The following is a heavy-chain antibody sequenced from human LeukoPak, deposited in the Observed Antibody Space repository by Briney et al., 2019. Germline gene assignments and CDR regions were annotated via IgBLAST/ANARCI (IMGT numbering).Heavy chain of an antibody. J-gene: IGHJ3*02. CDR3: ARTLTIFDAFDI. V-gene: IGHV4-59*01. Sequence: SETLSLTCTVSYSPISGYYWSWIRQPPGKGLEWIGYIYYRGSTDYNPSLKSRVTISVDTSKSQVSLQLTSVTAADTAVYYCARTLTIFDAFDIWGQGTMVTVSS. CDR2: IYYRGST. D-gene: IGHD3-3*01. CDR1: YSPISGYY.